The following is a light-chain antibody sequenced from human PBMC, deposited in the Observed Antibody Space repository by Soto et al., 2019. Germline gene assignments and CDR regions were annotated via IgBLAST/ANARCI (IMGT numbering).Light chain of an antibody. V-gene: IGKV3-11*01. J-gene: IGKJ1*01. CDR2: DAS. CDR3: QQRSNWPTT. CDR1: QSVSSY. Sequence: EIVLTQSPGILSLSPGERATLSCRASQSVSSYLAWYQQKPGQAPRLLIYDASNRATGIPARFSGSGSGTDFTLTISSLEPEDFAVYYCQQRSNWPTTFGQGTKVDIK.